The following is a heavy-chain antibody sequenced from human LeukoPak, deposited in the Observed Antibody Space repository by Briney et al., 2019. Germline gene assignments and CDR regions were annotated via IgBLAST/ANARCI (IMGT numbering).Heavy chain of an antibody. D-gene: IGHD6-6*01. Sequence: ASVTVSCKASGYTFTGYYMHWVRQAPGQGLEWMGRINPNSGGTNYALKFQGRVTMTRDTSISTAYMELSRLRSDDTAVYYCARDPRGSSSPYYFDCWGQGTLVTVSS. J-gene: IGHJ4*02. V-gene: IGHV1-2*06. CDR1: GYTFTGYY. CDR3: ARDPRGSSSPYYFDC. CDR2: INPNSGGT.